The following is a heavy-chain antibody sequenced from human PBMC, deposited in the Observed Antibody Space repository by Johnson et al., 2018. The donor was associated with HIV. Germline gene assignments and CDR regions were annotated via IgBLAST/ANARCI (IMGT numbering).Heavy chain of an antibody. J-gene: IGHJ3*02. CDR3: AKSDVVVIPEGAFDI. Sequence: QVQLVESGGGVVQPGRSLRLSCAASGFTFSSYGTHWVRQAPGKGLEWVAVIWYAGSNKYYAASVKGRFTISRDNSKNTLYLQMNSLRAEDTAVYYCAKSDVVVIPEGAFDIWGQGTMVTVSS. D-gene: IGHD2-21*01. CDR2: IWYAGSNK. CDR1: GFTFSSYG. V-gene: IGHV3-33*06.